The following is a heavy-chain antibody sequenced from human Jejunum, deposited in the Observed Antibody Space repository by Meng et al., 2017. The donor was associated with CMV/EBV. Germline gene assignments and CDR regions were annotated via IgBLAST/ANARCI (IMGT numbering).Heavy chain of an antibody. J-gene: IGHJ4*02. CDR1: GFSLSSGRVS. D-gene: IGHD2-15*01. CDR3: ANSYCSRGTCYSFYY. V-gene: IGHV2-5*02. Sequence: QITLRESGPALVKPTQTLTLTCTFSGFSLSSGRVSVGWIRQPPGKALEWLAVIYSDDDKRYSPSLKNRLTITKDTSKNQVDLTMTNMDPVDTATYFCANSYCSRGTCYSFYYWGQGTLVTVSS. CDR2: IYSDDDK.